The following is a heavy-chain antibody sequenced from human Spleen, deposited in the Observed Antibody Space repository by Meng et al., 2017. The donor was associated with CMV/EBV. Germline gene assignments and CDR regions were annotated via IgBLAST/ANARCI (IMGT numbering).Heavy chain of an antibody. Sequence: ASVKVSCKASGYTFTGYYMHWVLRAPGQGLEWRGWINPNSGGTNYAQKFQGRVTMTRDTSISTAYMALSRLRSDDTAGYYCARIGSIAARPPDYWGQGTLVTVSS. CDR1: GYTFTGYY. V-gene: IGHV1-2*02. CDR3: ARIGSIAARPPDY. CDR2: INPNSGGT. J-gene: IGHJ4*02. D-gene: IGHD6-6*01.